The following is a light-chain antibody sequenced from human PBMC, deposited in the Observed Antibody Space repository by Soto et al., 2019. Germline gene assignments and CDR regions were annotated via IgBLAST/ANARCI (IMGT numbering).Light chain of an antibody. V-gene: IGLV2-11*01. CDR1: SSDVGGYDF. J-gene: IGLJ2*01. CDR3: CSDAGDLAL. CDR2: DVS. Sequence: QSALTQPRSVSGSPGQSVTISCTGTSSDVGGYDFVSWYQQHPGKAPKLMISDVSKRPSGVPDRFSGSKSGNTASLTISGLPAEDEADYYCCSDAGDLALFGGGTKLTVL.